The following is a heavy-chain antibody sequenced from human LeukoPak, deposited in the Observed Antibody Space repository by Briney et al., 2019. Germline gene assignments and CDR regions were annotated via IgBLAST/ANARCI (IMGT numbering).Heavy chain of an antibody. CDR3: ARASVENTLRIDDY. CDR1: GYTFTGYY. CDR2: INPYSGDT. Sequence: GASVKVSCKPSGYTFTGYYMHWVRQAPGQGLEWMGWINPYSGDTNYAQKFQGRVTMTRDTSITTAYMDLSRLKSDDTAVYYCARASVENTLRIDDYWGQGTLVTVSS. J-gene: IGHJ4*02. V-gene: IGHV1-2*02. D-gene: IGHD2-15*01.